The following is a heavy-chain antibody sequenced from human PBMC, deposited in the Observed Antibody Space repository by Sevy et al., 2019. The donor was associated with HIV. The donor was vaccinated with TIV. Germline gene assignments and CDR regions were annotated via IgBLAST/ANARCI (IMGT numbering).Heavy chain of an antibody. Sequence: GESLKISCQGSGYSFTSHWIGWVRHMPGKVLEWMGIIFPDDSDTRYSPSFQGQVTFSADKSINTAYLQWSSLKASDTAMYYCATSRSGYFDSSGYYIYWGQGTLVTVSS. V-gene: IGHV5-51*01. CDR1: GYSFTSHW. CDR3: ATSRSGYFDSSGYYIY. D-gene: IGHD3-22*01. J-gene: IGHJ4*02. CDR2: IFPDDSDT.